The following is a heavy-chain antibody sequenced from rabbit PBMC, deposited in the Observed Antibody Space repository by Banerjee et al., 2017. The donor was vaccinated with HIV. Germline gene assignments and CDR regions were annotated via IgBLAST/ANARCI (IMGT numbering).Heavy chain of an antibody. D-gene: IGHD6-1*01. CDR3: ARSENSASYKTEL. CDR2: IYTGTGRA. CDR1: GFDISSYW. Sequence: QSLEESGGDLVKPGGTLTLTCTASGFDISSYWMCWVRQAPGKGLEWIGCIYTGTGRAYYATWAKGRFTISRTTSTVDLKMTSLTAADTATYFCARSENSASYKTELWGPGTLVTVS. V-gene: IGHV1S40*01. J-gene: IGHJ6*01.